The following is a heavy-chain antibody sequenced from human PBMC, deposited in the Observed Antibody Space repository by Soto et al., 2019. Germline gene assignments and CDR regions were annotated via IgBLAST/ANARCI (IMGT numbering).Heavy chain of an antibody. V-gene: IGHV1-18*01. CDR1: GYTFTSYG. Sequence: QVQLVQSGAEVKKPGASVKVSCKASGYTFTSYGISWVRQAPGQGLEWMGWISAYNGNTNYAQKLQGRVTMTTDTPTSTAYMELRGLRSDDTAGYYCARVRATVSTPFDYWGQGALVTVSS. J-gene: IGHJ4*02. D-gene: IGHD4-4*01. CDR2: ISAYNGNT. CDR3: ARVRATVSTPFDY.